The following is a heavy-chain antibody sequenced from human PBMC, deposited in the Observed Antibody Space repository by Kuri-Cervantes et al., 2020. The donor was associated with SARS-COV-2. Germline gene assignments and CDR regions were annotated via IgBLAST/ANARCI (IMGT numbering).Heavy chain of an antibody. J-gene: IGHJ3*02. V-gene: IGHV4-38-2*01. CDR3: ARVGGYRSSTSCYNHAFDI. CDR1: GYSISSGYY. Sequence: GSLRLSCAVSGYSISSGYYWGWIRQPPGKGLEWIGSIYHSGSTYYNPSLKSRVTISVDTSKNQFSLKLSSVTAADTAVYYCARVGGYRSSTSCYNHAFDIWGQGTMVAVSS. CDR2: IYHSGST. D-gene: IGHD2-2*02.